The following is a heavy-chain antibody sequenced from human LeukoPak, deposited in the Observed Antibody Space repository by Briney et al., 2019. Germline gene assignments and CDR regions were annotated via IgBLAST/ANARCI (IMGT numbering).Heavy chain of an antibody. J-gene: IGHJ4*02. V-gene: IGHV3-30-3*01. CDR1: GFTFSSYA. D-gene: IGHD6-13*01. CDR3: AKDRGSSWNLFDY. CDR2: ISYDGSNK. Sequence: GGSLRLSCAASGFTFSSYAMHWVRQAPGKGLEWVAVISYDGSNKYYADSVKGRFTISRDNSKNTLYLQMNSLRAEDTAVYYCAKDRGSSWNLFDYWGQGTLVTVSS.